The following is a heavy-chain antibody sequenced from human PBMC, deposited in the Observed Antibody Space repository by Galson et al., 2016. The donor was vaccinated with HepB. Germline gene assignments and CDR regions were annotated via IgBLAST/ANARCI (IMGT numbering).Heavy chain of an antibody. CDR3: ARAYSSGWTGNYYGMDV. V-gene: IGHV4-30-2*03. Sequence: TLSLTCAVSGGSISSGAYSWSWIRQAPGKGLEWIGSIYYSGTTYYNPSLKSRVTISVDTSKNQFSLKLSSVTAADAAVYYCARAYSSGWTGNYYGMDVWGKGTTVTVSS. D-gene: IGHD6-19*01. CDR1: GGSISSGAYS. J-gene: IGHJ6*04. CDR2: IYYSGTT.